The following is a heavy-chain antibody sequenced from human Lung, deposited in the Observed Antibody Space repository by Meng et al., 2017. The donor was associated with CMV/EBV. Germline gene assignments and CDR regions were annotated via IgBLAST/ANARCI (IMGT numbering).Heavy chain of an antibody. V-gene: IGHV3-23*01. J-gene: IGHJ4*02. CDR2: ISDGGGST. D-gene: IGHD1-1*01. CDR1: GFTFSTYA. CDR3: AKEGPIAFSGTDLSLDY. Sequence: GGSLRLXXAASGFTFSTYAVSWVRQAPGKGLEWVSGISDGGGSTYYADSVKGRFTISRDNSKNTSDLQMNSLRVEDTAVYYCAKEGPIAFSGTDLSLDYWGQGTXVTVAS.